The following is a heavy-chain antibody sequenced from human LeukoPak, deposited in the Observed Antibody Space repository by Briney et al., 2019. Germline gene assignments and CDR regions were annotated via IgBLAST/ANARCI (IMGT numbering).Heavy chain of an antibody. V-gene: IGHV4-39*07. Sequence: TSETLSLTCTVSGGSISSSSYYWGWIRQPPGKGLEWIGSIYYSGSTYYNPSLKSRVTISVDTSKNQFSLKLSSVTAADTAVYYCARVGPGSSSWYALDYWGQGTLVTVSS. D-gene: IGHD6-13*01. CDR1: GGSISSSSYY. J-gene: IGHJ4*02. CDR2: IYYSGST. CDR3: ARVGPGSSSWYALDY.